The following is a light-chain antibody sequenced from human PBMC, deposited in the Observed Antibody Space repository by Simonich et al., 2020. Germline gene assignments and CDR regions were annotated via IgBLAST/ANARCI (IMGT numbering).Light chain of an antibody. CDR3: CSYAGSSTFNWV. CDR1: SSDVGSYNL. J-gene: IGLJ3*02. V-gene: IGLV2-23*03. CDR2: EGS. Sequence: QSALTPPASVSGSPGQSITISCTGTSSDVGSYNLFSWYQQHPGKAPKLMIYEGSKRPSGVSNRFSGSKSGNTASLTISGLQAEDEADYYCCSYAGSSTFNWVFGGGTKLTVL.